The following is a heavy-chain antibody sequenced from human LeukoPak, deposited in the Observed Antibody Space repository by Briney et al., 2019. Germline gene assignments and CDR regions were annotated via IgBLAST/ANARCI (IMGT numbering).Heavy chain of an antibody. D-gene: IGHD6-19*01. Sequence: PGGSLRLSCAASGFPFGSHWMSWVRQAPGKGLEWVATIKEDGSETYYVDSVKGRFTISRDNAKSSLYLQMNSLRAEDMAVYYCARGSGWFLCWGQGTLVTVSS. J-gene: IGHJ4*02. V-gene: IGHV3-7*04. CDR3: ARGSGWFLC. CDR1: GFPFGSHW. CDR2: IKEDGSET.